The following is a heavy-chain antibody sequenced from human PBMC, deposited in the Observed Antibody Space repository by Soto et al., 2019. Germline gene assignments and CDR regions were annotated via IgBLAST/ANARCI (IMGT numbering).Heavy chain of an antibody. D-gene: IGHD3-22*01. CDR2: IYPGDSDT. V-gene: IGHV5-51*01. CDR1: GYSFTSYW. Sequence: PGESLKISCKGSGYSFTSYWIGWVRQMPGKGLEWMGIIYPGDSDTRYSPSFQGQVTTSADKSISTAYLQWSSLKASDTAMYYCASVHYYDSSGILGGYFDYWGQGTLVTVSS. CDR3: ASVHYYDSSGILGGYFDY. J-gene: IGHJ4*02.